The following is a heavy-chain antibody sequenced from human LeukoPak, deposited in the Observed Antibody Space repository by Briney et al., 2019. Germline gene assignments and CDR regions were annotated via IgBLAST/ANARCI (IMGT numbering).Heavy chain of an antibody. CDR1: GFTFSSYA. CDR3: AKDTSIGRYCTNGVCSPFDY. CDR2: ISDTGATT. V-gene: IGHV3-23*01. D-gene: IGHD2-8*01. J-gene: IGHJ4*02. Sequence: GGSLRLSCAGSGFTFSSYAMSWVRQAPGRGLEWVSAISDTGATTYDADSVKGRFTISRDNSRSTLYLQMNSLRAEDTALCYCAKDTSIGRYCTNGVCSPFDYWGQGTLVTVSS.